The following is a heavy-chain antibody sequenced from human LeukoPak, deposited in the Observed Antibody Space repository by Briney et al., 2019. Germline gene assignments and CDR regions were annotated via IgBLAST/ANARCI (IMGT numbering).Heavy chain of an antibody. CDR3: ARGGVVGTMVRGVPAFDY. CDR2: INHSGTT. J-gene: IGHJ4*02. Sequence: SETLSLTCGVSGGSFSGYYWTWIRQSPGKGLEWMGEINHSGTTIYNPSLKSRVSMSVDTSRNQISLKMTSVTAADTAVYYCARGGVVGTMVRGVPAFDYWGQGTLVTVSS. D-gene: IGHD3-10*01. CDR1: GGSFSGYY. V-gene: IGHV4-34*01.